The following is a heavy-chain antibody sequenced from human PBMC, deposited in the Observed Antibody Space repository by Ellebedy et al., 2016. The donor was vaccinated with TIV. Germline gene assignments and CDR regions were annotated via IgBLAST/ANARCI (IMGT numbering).Heavy chain of an antibody. CDR1: GFTFSGFA. D-gene: IGHD3-16*01. Sequence: GGSLRLSCAASGFTFSGFAMSWVRQVPGKGLEWVSTISSVGSPNYADSVKGRFTISRDNSKNTLYLQMNSLRAEDTAVYYCARHPTLGYGMDVWGQGTTVTVSS. V-gene: IGHV3-23*01. J-gene: IGHJ6*02. CDR2: ISSVGSP. CDR3: ARHPTLGYGMDV.